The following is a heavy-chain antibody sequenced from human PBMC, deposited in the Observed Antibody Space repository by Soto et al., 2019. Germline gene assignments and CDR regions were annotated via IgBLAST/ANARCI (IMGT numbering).Heavy chain of an antibody. Sequence: GGSLRLSCAVSGFTFSSYAMTWVRQAPGKGLEWVSAISGSGVTTYYADSGKGRFTISRDNSENTLYLQMNSLRAEDTAVYYCAKGGYSTGRYNPHYYYYRMELWGQGTTVTV. CDR1: GFTFSSYA. V-gene: IGHV3-23*01. J-gene: IGHJ6*02. CDR2: ISGSGVTT. D-gene: IGHD6-19*01. CDR3: AKGGYSTGRYNPHYYYYRMEL.